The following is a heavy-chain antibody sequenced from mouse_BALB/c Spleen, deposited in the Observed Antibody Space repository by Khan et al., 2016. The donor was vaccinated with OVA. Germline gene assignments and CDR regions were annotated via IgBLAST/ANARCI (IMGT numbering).Heavy chain of an antibody. V-gene: IGHV1-7*01. CDR1: GYSFTTYW. D-gene: IGHD1-1*01. J-gene: IGHJ3*01. CDR2: INPSSGYT. Sequence: QVQLKQSGAEVAKPGASVKMSCKASGYSFTTYWMHWVKQRPGQGLEWIGYINPSSGYTEYNPRFNDKATLTTDKSSSTAYMQLISLTSEDSAVDDCTRRGLYGIFAYGGQGTLVTVAA. CDR3: TRRGLYGIFAY.